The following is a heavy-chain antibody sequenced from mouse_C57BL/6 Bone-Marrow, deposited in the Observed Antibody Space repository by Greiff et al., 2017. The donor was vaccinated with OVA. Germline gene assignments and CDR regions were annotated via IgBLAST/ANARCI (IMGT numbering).Heavy chain of an antibody. D-gene: IGHD3-3*01. Sequence: EVQLVESGPELVKPGASVKIPCKASGYTFTDYNMDWVKQSHGKSLEWIGDINPNNGGTIYNQKFKGKATLTVDKSSSTAYMELRSLTSEDTAVYYCARRANWYFDVWGTGTTVTVSS. J-gene: IGHJ1*03. CDR3: ARRANWYFDV. V-gene: IGHV1-18*01. CDR1: GYTFTDYN. CDR2: INPNNGGT.